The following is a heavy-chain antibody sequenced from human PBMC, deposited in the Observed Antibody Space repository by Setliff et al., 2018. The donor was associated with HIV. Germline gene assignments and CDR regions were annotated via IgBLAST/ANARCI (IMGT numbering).Heavy chain of an antibody. V-gene: IGHV1-24*01. Sequence: ASVKVSCKVSGYTLTELSMHWVRQAPGKGLEWMGGFDPEDGETIYAQKFQGRVTMTEDTSTDTAYMDLSSLRSEDTAVYYRFVVVPAVHSSGDFQHWGQGTLVTVSS. CDR1: GYTLTELS. J-gene: IGHJ1*01. CDR2: FDPEDGET. D-gene: IGHD2-2*01. CDR3: FVVVPAVHSSGDFQH.